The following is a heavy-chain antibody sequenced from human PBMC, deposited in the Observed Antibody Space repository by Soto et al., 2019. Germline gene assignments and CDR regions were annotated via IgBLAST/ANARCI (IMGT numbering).Heavy chain of an antibody. J-gene: IGHJ4*02. CDR3: ARDSAAAGYFDD. Sequence: GGSLRLSCAASGFTFSSYSMNWVRQAPGKGLEWVSSISSSSSYIYYADSVKGRFTISRDNAKNSLYLQMNSLRAEDTAVYYCARDSAAAGYFDDWGQGTLVTISS. V-gene: IGHV3-21*01. CDR2: ISSSSSYI. CDR1: GFTFSSYS. D-gene: IGHD6-13*01.